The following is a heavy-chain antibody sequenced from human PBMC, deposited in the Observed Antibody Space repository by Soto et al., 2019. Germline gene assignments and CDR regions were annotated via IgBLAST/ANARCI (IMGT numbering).Heavy chain of an antibody. Sequence: PGGSLRLSCEVSGFSFSSFAMNWVRQAPGEGLEWGSSIRVTATSYADSVKGRFTISRDNSKNTLYLQMNTLRDEDTPVYYCAKCAVFMTPSGGCCNWFDPGGQGTLVTLSS. D-gene: IGHD3-10*01. CDR1: GFSFSSFA. CDR3: AKCAVFMTPSGGCCNWFDP. CDR2: IRVTAT. V-gene: IGHV3-23*01. J-gene: IGHJ5*02.